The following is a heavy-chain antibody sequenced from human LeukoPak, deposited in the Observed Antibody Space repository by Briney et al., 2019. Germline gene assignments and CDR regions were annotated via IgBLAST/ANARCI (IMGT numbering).Heavy chain of an antibody. CDR1: GFTFSSYA. J-gene: IGHJ4*02. D-gene: IGHD6-13*01. CDR3: AKAGYSSSWSNFDY. Sequence: GGSLRLSCAASGFTFSSYAMSWVRQAPGKGLEWVSAISGSGGSTYYADSVKGRFTISRDNFKNTLYLQMNSLRAEDTAVYYCAKAGYSSSWSNFDYWGQGTLVTVSS. V-gene: IGHV3-23*01. CDR2: ISGSGGST.